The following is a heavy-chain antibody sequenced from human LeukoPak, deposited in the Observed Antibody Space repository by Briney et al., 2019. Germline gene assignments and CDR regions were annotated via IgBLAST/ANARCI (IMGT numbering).Heavy chain of an antibody. V-gene: IGHV4-59*11. CDR3: ARGAAIFYDAFDV. Sequence: SETLCLTCTVSGGSIRTHYWSWMRQSPGKEVKWIGYIYYSGSTNFNPSLKSRVTLSVDRPQNKFSLNLTSVTAADTAVYYCARGAAIFYDAFDVWGRGTMVTVSS. J-gene: IGHJ3*01. CDR2: IYYSGST. D-gene: IGHD3-9*01. CDR1: GGSIRTHY.